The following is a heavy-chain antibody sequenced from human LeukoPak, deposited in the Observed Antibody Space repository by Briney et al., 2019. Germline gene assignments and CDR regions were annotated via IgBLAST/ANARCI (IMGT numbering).Heavy chain of an antibody. D-gene: IGHD3-22*01. J-gene: IGHJ4*02. CDR2: IRYDGSNK. CDR3: AKGSYYYDSSVPFY. V-gene: IGHV3-30*02. CDR1: VLTFSSYG. Sequence: GGSLRLSCAASVLTFSSYGMYWVRQAPGKGLEWVAFIRYDGSNKYYADSVKGRFTISRDNSKNTLYLQMNSLRAEDTAVYYCAKGSYYYDSSVPFYWGQGTLVTVSS.